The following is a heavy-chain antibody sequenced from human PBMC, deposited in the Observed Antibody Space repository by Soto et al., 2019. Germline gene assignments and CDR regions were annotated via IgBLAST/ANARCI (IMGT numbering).Heavy chain of an antibody. D-gene: IGHD6-19*01. CDR3: ARDAVAGTFINAFDI. J-gene: IGHJ3*02. CDR1: GGSISSYY. V-gene: IGHV4-59*01. Sequence: SDTLSLTCTVSGGSISSYYWSWIRQPPGKGLEWIGYIYYSGSTNYNPSLKSRVTISVDTSKNQFSLKLSSVTAADTAVYYCARDAVAGTFINAFDIWGQGTMVT. CDR2: IYYSGST.